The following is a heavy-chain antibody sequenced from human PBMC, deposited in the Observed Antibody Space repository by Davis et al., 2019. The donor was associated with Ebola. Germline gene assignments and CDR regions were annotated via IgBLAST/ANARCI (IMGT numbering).Heavy chain of an antibody. CDR2: TYYSSKWYN. Sequence: PSETLSLTCAISGDSVSNGGWNWIRQSPSRGLEWLGRTYYSSKWYNDYAVFVKSRITISPDTSKNQFSPQLNSVTPEDTALYYCARGWLRAGMDVWGEGTTVTVSS. J-gene: IGHJ6*03. CDR3: ARGWLRAGMDV. D-gene: IGHD5-18*01. V-gene: IGHV6-1*01. CDR1: GDSVSNGG.